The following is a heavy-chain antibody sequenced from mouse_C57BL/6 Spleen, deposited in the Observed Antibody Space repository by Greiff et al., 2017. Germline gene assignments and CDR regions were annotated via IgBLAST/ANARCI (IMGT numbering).Heavy chain of an antibody. CDR1: GYSITSGYY. CDR3: ARDLGGY. Sequence: EESGPGLVKPSQSLSLTCSVTGYSITSGYYWNWIRQFPGNKLEWMGYISYDGSNNYNPSLKNRISITRDTSKNQFFLKLNSVTTEDTATYYCARDLGGYWGQGTTLTVSS. J-gene: IGHJ2*01. D-gene: IGHD4-1*01. V-gene: IGHV3-6*01. CDR2: ISYDGSN.